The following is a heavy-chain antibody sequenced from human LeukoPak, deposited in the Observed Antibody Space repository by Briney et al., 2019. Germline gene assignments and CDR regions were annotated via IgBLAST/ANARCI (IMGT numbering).Heavy chain of an antibody. CDR2: ITSDGTII. CDR3: ARGWYHAIDY. J-gene: IGHJ4*02. V-gene: IGHV3-74*03. D-gene: IGHD2-2*01. Sequence: PGGSLRLSCAASGFSFSTTWMHWVRQPPGQGLVWVARITSDGTIISYAESVKGRFTISRDNAKNTLYLQMNSLRVDDTAVYYCARGWYHAIDYWGQGTLVTVSS. CDR1: GFSFSTTW.